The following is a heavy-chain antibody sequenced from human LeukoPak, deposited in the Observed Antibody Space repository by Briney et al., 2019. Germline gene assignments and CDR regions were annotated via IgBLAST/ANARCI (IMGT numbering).Heavy chain of an antibody. CDR2: IYYSGST. D-gene: IGHD3-16*01. J-gene: IGHJ4*02. Sequence: SETLSLTCTVSGGSISSSSYYWGWIRRPPGKGLEWIGSIYYSGSTYYNPSLKSRVTISVDTSKNQFSLKLSSVTAADTAVYYCARRGGPGRYYFDYWGQGTLVTVSS. CDR1: GGSISSSSYY. V-gene: IGHV4-39*01. CDR3: ARRGGPGRYYFDY.